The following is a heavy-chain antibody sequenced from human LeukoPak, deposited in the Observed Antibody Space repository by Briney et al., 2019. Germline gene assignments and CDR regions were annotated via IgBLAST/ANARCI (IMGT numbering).Heavy chain of an antibody. J-gene: IGHJ4*02. V-gene: IGHV1-18*01. CDR2: ISVRKGNT. Sequence: GASVKVSCQISGYTFTNYAISWMRQAPGQGPEWMGWISVRKGNTNYTQKLQDRVTMTTDTSTSTAYMELRSLTSDDTAVYYCARGNDHGDCWIDYWGQGTLVTVSS. CDR1: GYTFTNYA. D-gene: IGHD4-17*01. CDR3: ARGNDHGDCWIDY.